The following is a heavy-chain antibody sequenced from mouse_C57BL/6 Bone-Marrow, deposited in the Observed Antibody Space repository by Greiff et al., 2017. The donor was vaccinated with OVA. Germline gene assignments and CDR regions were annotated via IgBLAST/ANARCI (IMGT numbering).Heavy chain of an antibody. CDR2: IDPSDSYT. V-gene: IGHV1-50*01. Sequence: VQLQQPGAELVKPGASVKLSCKASGYTFTSYWMQWVKQRPGQGLEWIGEIDPSDSYTNYNQKFKGKATLTVDTSSSTAYMQLSSLTSEDSAVYYGASLAGIYYYAMDCWDQGTSVTVSS. CDR3: ASLAGIYYYAMDC. CDR1: GYTFTSYW. D-gene: IGHD4-1*01. J-gene: IGHJ4*01.